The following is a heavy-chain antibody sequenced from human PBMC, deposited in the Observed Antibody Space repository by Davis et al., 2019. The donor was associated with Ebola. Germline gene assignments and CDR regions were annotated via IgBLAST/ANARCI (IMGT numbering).Heavy chain of an antibody. CDR3: ARSPSRVFDAFDI. CDR1: GGTFSSYA. Sequence: SVKVSCKASGGTFSSYAISWVRQAPGQGLEWMGGIIPIFGTANYAQKFQCRVTITADESTSTAYMELSSLRSEDTAVYYCARSPSRVFDAFDIWGQGTMVTVSS. J-gene: IGHJ3*02. CDR2: IIPIFGTA. V-gene: IGHV1-69*13. D-gene: IGHD3-10*01.